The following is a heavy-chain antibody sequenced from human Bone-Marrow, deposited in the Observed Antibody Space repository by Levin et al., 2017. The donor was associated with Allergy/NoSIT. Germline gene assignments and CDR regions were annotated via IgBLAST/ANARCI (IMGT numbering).Heavy chain of an antibody. D-gene: IGHD6-6*01. V-gene: IGHV3-30*04. CDR2: ISYDGSNK. CDR1: GFTFSSYA. J-gene: IGHJ6*02. Sequence: GGSLRLSCAASGFTFSSYAMHWVRQAPGKGLEWVAVISYDGSNKYYADSVKGRFTISRDNSKNTLYLQMNSLRAEDTAVYYCARDRFLSSSAYYYGMDVWGQGTTVTVSS. CDR3: ARDRFLSSSAYYYGMDV.